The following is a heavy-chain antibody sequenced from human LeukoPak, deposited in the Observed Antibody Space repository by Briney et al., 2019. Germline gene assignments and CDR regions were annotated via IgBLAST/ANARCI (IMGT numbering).Heavy chain of an antibody. J-gene: IGHJ4*02. CDR3: ARALGDYFDY. Sequence: GASVKVSCKASQYSFSDYAIHWVRQAPGQRLEWMGGIIPIFGTANYAQKFQGRVTITADESTSTAYMELSSLRSEDTAVYYCARALGDYFDYWGQGTLVTVSS. CDR2: IIPIFGTA. V-gene: IGHV1-69*13. CDR1: QYSFSDYA.